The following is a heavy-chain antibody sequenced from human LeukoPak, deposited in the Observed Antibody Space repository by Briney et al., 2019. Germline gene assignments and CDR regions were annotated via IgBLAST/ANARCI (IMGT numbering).Heavy chain of an antibody. CDR3: ARDKGSSPPGY. D-gene: IGHD1-26*01. CDR1: GFTVSTNY. J-gene: IGHJ4*02. V-gene: IGHV3-21*01. CDR2: ISSSSSYI. Sequence: GGSLRLSCAASGFTVSTNYMSWVRQAPGKGLEWVSSISSSSSYIYYADSVKGRFTISRDNAKNSLYLQMNSLRAEDTAVYYCARDKGSSPPGYWGQGTLVTVSS.